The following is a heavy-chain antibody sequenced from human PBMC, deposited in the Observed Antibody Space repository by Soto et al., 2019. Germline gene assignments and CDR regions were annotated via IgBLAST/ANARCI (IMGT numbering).Heavy chain of an antibody. J-gene: IGHJ5*02. CDR1: GGTFSSYT. D-gene: IGHD6-13*01. V-gene: IGHV1-69*05. CDR2: IIPIYGTA. CDR3: ARSSGWYVWFDP. Sequence: SVKVSCKASGGTFSSYTISWVRQAPGQGLEWMGGIIPIYGTANYAQKFQGRVTITRDTSASTAYMELSSLRSEDTAVYYCARSSGWYVWFDPWGQGTLVTVSS.